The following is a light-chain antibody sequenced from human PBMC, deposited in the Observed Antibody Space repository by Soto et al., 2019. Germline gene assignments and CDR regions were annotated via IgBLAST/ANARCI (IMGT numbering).Light chain of an antibody. CDR1: SSDFGGYNY. J-gene: IGLJ1*01. Sequence: LTQPASVSGSPGQSITISCTGTSSDFGGYNYVSWYQQYPGKVPKLLIYHVSNRPSGVSNRFSGSKSGNTASLTISGLQAEDEADYFCTSFTSDNLYVFGTGTKSPS. CDR2: HVS. V-gene: IGLV2-14*03. CDR3: TSFTSDNLYV.